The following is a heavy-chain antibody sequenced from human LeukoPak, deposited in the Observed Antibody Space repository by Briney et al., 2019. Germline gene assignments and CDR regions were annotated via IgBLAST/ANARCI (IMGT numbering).Heavy chain of an antibody. CDR3: ARGRDYDILTGYYAFNI. D-gene: IGHD3-9*01. CDR1: GGSITSSSYY. CDR2: VYYSGNT. J-gene: IGHJ3*02. Sequence: PSETLSLTCTVSGGSITSSSYYWGWIRQPPGKGLEWIGSVYYSGNTYYNSSLKSRVTISVDTSKNQFSLKLSSVTAADTAVYYCARGRDYDILTGYYAFNIWGQGTMVTVSS. V-gene: IGHV4-39*07.